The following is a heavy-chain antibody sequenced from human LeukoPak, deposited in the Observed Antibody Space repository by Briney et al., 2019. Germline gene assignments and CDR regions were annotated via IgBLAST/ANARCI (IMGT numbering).Heavy chain of an antibody. CDR3: ARIGHEDYYFDY. V-gene: IGHV4-59*01. Sequence: SETLSLTSTVSGGSISSYYWSWIRRPPGKGLEWIGYIYYSGSTNYNPSLNNRVTISVDTSKNQFSLKLSSVTAADTAVYYCARIGHEDYYFDYWGQGTLVTVSS. CDR2: IYYSGST. CDR1: GGSISSYY. J-gene: IGHJ4*02.